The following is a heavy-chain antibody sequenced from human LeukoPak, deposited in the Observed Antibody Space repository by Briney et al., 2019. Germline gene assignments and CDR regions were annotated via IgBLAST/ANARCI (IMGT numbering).Heavy chain of an antibody. CDR1: GGSISSHY. D-gene: IGHD3-22*01. CDR2: IYYSGST. Sequence: SETLSLTCTVSGGSISSHYWSWIRQPPGKGLEWIGYIYYSGSTNYNPSLKSRVTMSLGTSKNQFSLKLNSVTAADTAVYYCARAAHDSGSYYLFDYWGQGTLVTVSS. J-gene: IGHJ4*02. CDR3: ARAAHDSGSYYLFDY. V-gene: IGHV4-59*11.